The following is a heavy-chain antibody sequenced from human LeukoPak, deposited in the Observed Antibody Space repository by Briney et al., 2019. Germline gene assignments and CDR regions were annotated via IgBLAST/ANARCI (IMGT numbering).Heavy chain of an antibody. CDR2: ISGDGGST. J-gene: IGHJ4*02. Sequence: GGSLRLSCAAPGFMFHDYAIHWVRQAPGKGLEWVSLISGDGGSTFYADSVKGRFTISRDNSKNPLYLQMNGLRSDDTALYYCARESESSGWYDYWGQGTLVTVSS. V-gene: IGHV3-43*02. D-gene: IGHD6-19*01. CDR3: ARESESSGWYDY. CDR1: GFMFHDYA.